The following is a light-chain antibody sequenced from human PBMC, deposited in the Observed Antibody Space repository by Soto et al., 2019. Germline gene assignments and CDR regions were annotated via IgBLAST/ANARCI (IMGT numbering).Light chain of an antibody. J-gene: IGLJ1*01. CDR1: SSDVESYKL. CDR2: EGN. V-gene: IGLV2-23*01. Sequence: QSALTQPASVSESPGQSITISCTGTSSDVESYKLVSWYQQHPDKAPKLIIYEGNKRPSGVSNRFSGSKSGNTASLTISGLQAEDDADYHCCSYAGSTTFYVFGTGTKVTVL. CDR3: CSYAGSTTFYV.